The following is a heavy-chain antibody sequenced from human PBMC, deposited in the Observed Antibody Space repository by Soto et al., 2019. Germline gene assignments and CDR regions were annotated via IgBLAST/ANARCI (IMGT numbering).Heavy chain of an antibody. Sequence: QVQLVQSGAEVKKPGSSVKVSCKASGGTFSSYAISWVRQAPGQGVEWMGGIIPIFGTANYAQKFQGRVTITAVESTSTAYMELSSLRAEDTAVYYCARCTTGTTGWFDPWGQGTLVTVSS. CDR3: ARCTTGTTGWFDP. D-gene: IGHD1-1*01. V-gene: IGHV1-69*01. CDR2: IIPIFGTA. CDR1: GGTFSSYA. J-gene: IGHJ5*02.